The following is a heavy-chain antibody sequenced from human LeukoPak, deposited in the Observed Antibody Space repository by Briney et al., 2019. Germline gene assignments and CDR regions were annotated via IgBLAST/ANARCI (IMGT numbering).Heavy chain of an antibody. V-gene: IGHV1-2*02. CDR3: ARGPITMIVVVINDNWFDP. CDR1: GYTFTGYY. CDR2: INLNSGGT. Sequence: ASVTVSCTASGYTFTGYYMHWVRQAPGQGLEWMGWINLNSGGTNYAQKFQGRVTMTRDTPISTAYMELSRLRSDDTAVYYCARGPITMIVVVINDNWFDPWGQGTLVTVSS. D-gene: IGHD3-22*01. J-gene: IGHJ5*02.